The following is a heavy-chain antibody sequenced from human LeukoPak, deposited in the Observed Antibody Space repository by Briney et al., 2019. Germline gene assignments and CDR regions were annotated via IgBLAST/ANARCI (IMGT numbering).Heavy chain of an antibody. CDR1: GGTFSSYA. Sequence: ASVKVSCKASGGTFSSYAISWVRQAPGQGLEWMGGLDPDDGETIYARKFQGRVTMTEDTSTDTVYMELSSLRSEDTAVYYCATDLYGSGSADYWGQGTLVMVSS. CDR2: LDPDDGET. D-gene: IGHD3-10*01. CDR3: ATDLYGSGSADY. V-gene: IGHV1-24*01. J-gene: IGHJ4*02.